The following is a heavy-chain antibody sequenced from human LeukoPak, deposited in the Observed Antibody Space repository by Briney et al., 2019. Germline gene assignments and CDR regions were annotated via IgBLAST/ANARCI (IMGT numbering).Heavy chain of an antibody. V-gene: IGHV3-23*01. CDR3: AKDFNYYDSSAYYYVVYYAMDV. D-gene: IGHD3-22*01. J-gene: IGHJ6*02. Sequence: PGGSLRLSCAASGFTFSSYAMSWVRQAPGKGLEWVSGINGGGGSTHYADSVKGRFSISRDNSKNTLYLQMNSLRAEDTAVYYCAKDFNYYDSSAYYYVVYYAMDVWGQGTTVTVSS. CDR2: INGGGGST. CDR1: GFTFSSYA.